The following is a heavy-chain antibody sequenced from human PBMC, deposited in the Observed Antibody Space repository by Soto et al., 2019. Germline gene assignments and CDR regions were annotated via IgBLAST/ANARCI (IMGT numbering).Heavy chain of an antibody. CDR2: IYSGGNT. J-gene: IGHJ4*02. V-gene: IGHV3-53*01. CDR1: GFTVSNHY. CDR3: ARDPPGIAASGDGG. Sequence: EVQLVESGGGLIQPGGSLRLSCAASGFTVSNHYMRWVRQAPGKGLEWVSLIYSGGNTHYADSVKGRFTISRDDSRNTLYLQMNSLRVEDTAVYYCARDPPGIAASGDGGWGQGTLVTVSS. D-gene: IGHD6-13*01.